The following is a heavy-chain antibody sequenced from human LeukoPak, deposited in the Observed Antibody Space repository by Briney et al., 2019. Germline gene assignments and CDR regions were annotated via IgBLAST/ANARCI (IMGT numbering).Heavy chain of an antibody. D-gene: IGHD3-10*01. CDR3: ARKFGDY. CDR1: GDSISSYY. V-gene: IGHV4-59*08. Sequence: PSETLSLTCTVSGDSISSYYWSWIRQPPGKGLEWIGYIYYRGSTNYNPPLKSRVTMSVDTSKNKFSLKLSSVTAADTAVYYCARKFGDYWGQGTLVTVSS. J-gene: IGHJ4*02. CDR2: IYYRGST.